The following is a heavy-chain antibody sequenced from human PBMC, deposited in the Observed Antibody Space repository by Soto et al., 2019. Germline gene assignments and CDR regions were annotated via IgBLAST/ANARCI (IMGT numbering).Heavy chain of an antibody. D-gene: IGHD7-27*01. J-gene: IGHJ3*02. CDR3: AKDESGAADI. CDR1: GGSLTAYS. CDR2: IDTSGKT. V-gene: IGHV4-4*07. Sequence: QVQLQESGPGLVEPSETLSLTCTVSGGSLTAYSWNWIRQPVGKGLEWIGRIDTSGKTNYIPSLKSRLTMSIDRFKHQFSLNLKFVTAADTAVYFCAKDESGAADIWGQGTMVTVS.